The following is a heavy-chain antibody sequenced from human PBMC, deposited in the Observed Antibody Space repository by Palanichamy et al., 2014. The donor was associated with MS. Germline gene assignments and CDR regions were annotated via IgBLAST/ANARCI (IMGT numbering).Heavy chain of an antibody. CDR2: IKQDGSEK. J-gene: IGHJ6*02. V-gene: IGHV3-7*01. D-gene: IGHD3-10*01. CDR1: GFTFSSYW. CDR3: ARDYYGSGNYYKFPVDYYYYGMDV. Sequence: EVQLVESGGGLVQPGGSLRLSCAASGFTFSSYWMSWVRQAPGKGLEWVANIKQDGSEKYYVDSVKGRFTISRDNAKNSLYLQMNSLRAEDTAVYYCARDYYGSGNYYKFPVDYYYYGMDVWGQGTTVTVSS.